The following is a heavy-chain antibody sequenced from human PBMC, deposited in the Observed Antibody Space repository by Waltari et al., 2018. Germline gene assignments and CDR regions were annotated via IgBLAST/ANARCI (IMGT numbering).Heavy chain of an antibody. CDR1: GGTFSSYA. CDR2: IIPIFGTA. V-gene: IGHV1-69*08. J-gene: IGHJ4*02. CDR3: ARDASNSGSYSHPFDY. Sequence: QVQLVQSGAEVKKPGSSVKVSCKASGGTFSSYAISWVRRAPGQGLEWMGRIIPIFGTANYAQKFQGRVTITADKSTSTAYMELSSLRSEDTAVYYCARDASNSGSYSHPFDYWGQGTLVTVSS. D-gene: IGHD1-26*01.